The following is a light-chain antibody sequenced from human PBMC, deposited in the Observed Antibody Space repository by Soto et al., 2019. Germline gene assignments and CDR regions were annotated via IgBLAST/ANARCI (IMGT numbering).Light chain of an antibody. CDR2: DTS. Sequence: QAVLTQEPSLTVSPGGTVTLTCGSSTGAVTSGHYPYWFQQKPGQAPRTLIYDTSNKHSWTPARFSGSLLGGKAALTLSGAQPEDEADYYCLLSYSGARGVFGGGTKLTVL. CDR1: TGAVTSGHY. V-gene: IGLV7-46*01. CDR3: LLSYSGARGV. J-gene: IGLJ3*02.